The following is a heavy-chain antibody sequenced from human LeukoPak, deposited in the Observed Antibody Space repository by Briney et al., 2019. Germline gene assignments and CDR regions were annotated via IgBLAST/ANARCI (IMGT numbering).Heavy chain of an antibody. CDR3: AAGPGNWFDP. V-gene: IGHV4-30-4*08. CDR1: AGSISSGDYY. D-gene: IGHD2-8*02. Sequence: SETLSLTCTVSAGSISSGDYYWRWIRQPPGKVLVWIGYNYYSGSTYYNPSLKSRVTISVDTSKNQFSLKLSSVTAADTAVYYCAAGPGNWFDPWGQGTLVTVSS. CDR2: NYYSGST. J-gene: IGHJ5*02.